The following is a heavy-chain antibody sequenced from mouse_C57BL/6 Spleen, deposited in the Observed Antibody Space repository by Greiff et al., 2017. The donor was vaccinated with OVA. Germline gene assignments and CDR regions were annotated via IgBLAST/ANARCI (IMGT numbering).Heavy chain of an antibody. CDR2: IDPENGDT. D-gene: IGHD2-4*01. J-gene: IGHJ2*01. Sequence: EVQLVESGAELVRPGASVKLSCTASGFNIKDDYMHWVKQRPEQGLEWIGWIDPENGDTEYASKFQGKATITADTSSNTAYLQLSSLTSEDTAVYYCTRYYDYDGFDYWGQGTTLTVSS. V-gene: IGHV14-4*01. CDR1: GFNIKDDY. CDR3: TRYYDYDGFDY.